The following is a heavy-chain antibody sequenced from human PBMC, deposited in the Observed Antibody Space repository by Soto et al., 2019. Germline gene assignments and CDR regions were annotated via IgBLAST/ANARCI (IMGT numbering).Heavy chain of an antibody. CDR3: ARDYRDAFDI. J-gene: IGHJ3*02. V-gene: IGHV3-30-3*01. Sequence: QVQLVESGGGVVQPGRSLRLSCAASGFTFSTYAMHWVRQAPGKGLEWVAVISYEGSKKYYADSVKGRFTIYRDNSKNTLYLQMNSLRAEDTAVYCCARDYRDAFDIWGQGTMVTVSS. CDR1: GFTFSTYA. CDR2: ISYEGSKK.